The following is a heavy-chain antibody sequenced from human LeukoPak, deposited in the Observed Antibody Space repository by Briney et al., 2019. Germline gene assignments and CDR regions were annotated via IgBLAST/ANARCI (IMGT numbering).Heavy chain of an antibody. Sequence: GRSLRLCYAASGFTSSSYAMHWVRQAPGKGLEWVAVISYDGSNKYYADSVKGRFTISRDNSKNTLYLQMNSLRAEDTAVYYCGSGTMSGASPTDYWGQGTLVIVSS. CDR2: ISYDGSNK. J-gene: IGHJ4*02. D-gene: IGHD1-1*01. CDR3: GSGTMSGASPTDY. V-gene: IGHV3-30-3*01. CDR1: GFTSSSYA.